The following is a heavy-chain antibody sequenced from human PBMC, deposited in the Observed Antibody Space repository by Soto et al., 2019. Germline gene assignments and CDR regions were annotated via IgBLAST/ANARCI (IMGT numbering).Heavy chain of an antibody. CDR2: VSGSGGST. CDR3: AKVAGTTGGAPDF. V-gene: IGHV3-23*01. CDR1: GFTFSSYV. J-gene: IGHJ4*02. D-gene: IGHD4-17*01. Sequence: EVQLLESGGGLVQPGGSLTLSCAASGFTFSSYVMSWVRQAPGKGLEWVSSVSGSGGSTSYADSVRGRFTISRDNSKNSLYLQMNSLTAEDTAVYYCAKVAGTTGGAPDFWGQGTLVTVSS.